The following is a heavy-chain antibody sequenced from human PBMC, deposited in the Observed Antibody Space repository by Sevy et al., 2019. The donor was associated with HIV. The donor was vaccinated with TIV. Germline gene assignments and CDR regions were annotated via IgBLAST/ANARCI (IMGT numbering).Heavy chain of an antibody. D-gene: IGHD4-17*01. CDR2: ISYSGNT. Sequence: SETLSLTCTVPGGSISSSDYYWSWIRQPPGKGLEWIGYISYSGNTYYSPSLKSRVTISGDTSQNQFSLKLSLVTAADTAVYYCARRLYGDYSDAFDIWGQGTVVTVSS. CDR3: ARRLYGDYSDAFDI. CDR1: GGSISSSDYY. J-gene: IGHJ3*02. V-gene: IGHV4-30-4*01.